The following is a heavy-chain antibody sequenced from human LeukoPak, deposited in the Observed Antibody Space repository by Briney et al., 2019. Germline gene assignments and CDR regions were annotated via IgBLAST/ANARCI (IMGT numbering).Heavy chain of an antibody. CDR2: IDPSDSYT. J-gene: IGHJ5*02. V-gene: IGHV5-10-1*01. D-gene: IGHD6-13*01. Sequence: GESLKISCKGSGYSFTSYWISWVRQMPGKGLEWMGRIDPSDSYTNYSPSFQGHVTISADKSISTAYLQWSSLKASGTAMYYCARRVSSWGWFDPWGQGTLVPVSS. CDR3: ARRVSSWGWFDP. CDR1: GYSFTSYW.